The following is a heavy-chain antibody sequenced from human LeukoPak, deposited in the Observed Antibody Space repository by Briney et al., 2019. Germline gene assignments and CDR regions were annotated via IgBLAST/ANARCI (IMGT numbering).Heavy chain of an antibody. J-gene: IGHJ4*02. Sequence: PWETLSLTCGVSGGSIITTNWWSWVRQPPGKGLEWIGEVHLNGATNYNPSLESRVSMSIDKSKNQLSLKLSSVTAADTATYYCTRESGAFSPFGFWGQGTLVTVSS. CDR1: GGSIITTNW. CDR3: TRESGAFSPFGF. CDR2: VHLNGAT. D-gene: IGHD1-26*01. V-gene: IGHV4-4*02.